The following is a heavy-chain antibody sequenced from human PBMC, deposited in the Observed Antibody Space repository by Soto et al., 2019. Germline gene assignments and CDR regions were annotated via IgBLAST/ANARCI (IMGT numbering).Heavy chain of an antibody. CDR3: AKEMVRGVTPGQFDP. CDR2: ISGCGGST. D-gene: IGHD3-10*01. J-gene: IGHJ5*02. CDR1: GFTFSSYA. V-gene: IGHV3-23*01. Sequence: EVQLLESGGGLVQPGGSLRLSCAASGFTFSSYAMSWVRQAPGKGLGWVSAISGCGGSTYYADSVKGRFTISRDNSKNTLYLQMNSLRAEDTAVYYCAKEMVRGVTPGQFDPWGQGTLVTVSS.